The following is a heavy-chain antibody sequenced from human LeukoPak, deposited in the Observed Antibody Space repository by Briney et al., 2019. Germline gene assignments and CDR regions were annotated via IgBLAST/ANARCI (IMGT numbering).Heavy chain of an antibody. CDR3: ARARYSSSWHDY. CDR2: INHSGST. Sequence: SETLSLTCAVHGGSFSGYYWSWIRQPPGKGLEWIGEINHSGSTNYNPSLKSRVTISVDTSKNQFSLKLSSVTAADTAVYYCARARYSSSWHDYWGQGTLVTVSS. J-gene: IGHJ4*02. V-gene: IGHV4-34*01. D-gene: IGHD6-13*01. CDR1: GGSFSGYY.